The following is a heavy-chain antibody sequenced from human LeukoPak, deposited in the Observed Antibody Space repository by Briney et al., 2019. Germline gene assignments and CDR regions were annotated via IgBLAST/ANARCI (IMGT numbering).Heavy chain of an antibody. J-gene: IGHJ3*02. D-gene: IGHD3-16*01. CDR3: ARIMAYTDAFDI. V-gene: IGHV4-59*12. Sequence: PSETLSLTCTVSGGSINSYYWSWIRQPPGKGLEWIGYIYYSGSTNYNPSLKSRVTMSVDTSKNQFSLKLSSVTAADTAVYYCARIMAYTDAFDIWGQGAMVTVSS. CDR1: GGSINSYY. CDR2: IYYSGST.